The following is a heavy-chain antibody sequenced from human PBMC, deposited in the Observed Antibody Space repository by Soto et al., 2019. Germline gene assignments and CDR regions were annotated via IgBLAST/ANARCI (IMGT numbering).Heavy chain of an antibody. CDR3: AREVDAFDI. V-gene: IGHV3-30-3*01. J-gene: IGHJ3*02. CDR2: ISYDGGNK. Sequence: GGSLRLSCAASGFTFSSYAMHWVRQAPGKGLEWVAVISYDGGNKYYADSVKGRFTISRDNSKNTLYLQMNSLRAEDTAVYYCAREVDAFDIWGQGTMVTVSS. CDR1: GFTFSSYA.